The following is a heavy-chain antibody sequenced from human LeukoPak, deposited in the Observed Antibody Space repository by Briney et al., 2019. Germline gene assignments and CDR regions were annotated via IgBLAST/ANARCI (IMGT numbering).Heavy chain of an antibody. CDR3: ARNSNGMSN. D-gene: IGHD2-8*01. CDR2: INSDGRST. Sequence: GGSLRLSCVASGFTFTNYGMMWVRQAPGKGLVWVSYINSDGRSTTYADSVKGRFTISRDNAKNTLYMQMSSLRAEDTAMYYCARNSNGMSNWGQGTLVIVSS. J-gene: IGHJ4*02. CDR1: GFTFTNYG. V-gene: IGHV3-74*01.